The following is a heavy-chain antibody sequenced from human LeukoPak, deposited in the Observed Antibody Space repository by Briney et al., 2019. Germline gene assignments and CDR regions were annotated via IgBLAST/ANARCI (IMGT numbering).Heavy chain of an antibody. J-gene: IGHJ4*02. D-gene: IGHD6-13*01. CDR2: LWYDGSNK. CDR1: VFTFSSYV. V-gene: IGHV3-33*01. CDR3: ARGEQQLVLPFDY. Sequence: GGSLRLSCAAPVFTFSSYVMHSVRQAPGKRLGWGAVLWYDGSNKYYADSVKDRFTISRDNSKNTLYLQMNSLRAEDTAVYYCARGEQQLVLPFDYWGQGTLVTVSS.